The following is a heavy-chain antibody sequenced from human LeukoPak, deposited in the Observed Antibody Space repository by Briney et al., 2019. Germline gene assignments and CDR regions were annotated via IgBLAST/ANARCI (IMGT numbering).Heavy chain of an antibody. J-gene: IGHJ4*02. CDR1: GFTVSRNY. V-gene: IGHV3-53*01. CDR2: IFSGGTT. Sequence: GGSLRLSCSASGFTVSRNYMNWFRQAPGKGLEWVSLIFSGGTTHHADSVKGRFTISRDNSKNTVYLQMNSLRVDDTAVYYCARRRSKAYENWGQGTLVTVSS. CDR3: ARRRSKAYEN. D-gene: IGHD3-22*01.